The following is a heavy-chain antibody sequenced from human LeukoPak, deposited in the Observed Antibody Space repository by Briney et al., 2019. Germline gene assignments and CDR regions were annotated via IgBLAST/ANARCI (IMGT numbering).Heavy chain of an antibody. CDR2: IRDSGGST. V-gene: IGHV3-23*01. D-gene: IGHD6-19*01. Sequence: PGGSLRLSCAASGFTFITYAMSWVRQAPGKGLQWVSVIRDSGGSTYYADSVKGRFTISRDNSKNTLYLQMNSLRAEDTAVYYCAKAGRSGWYPGWPFDIWGQGTIVTVSS. J-gene: IGHJ3*02. CDR1: GFTFITYA. CDR3: AKAGRSGWYPGWPFDI.